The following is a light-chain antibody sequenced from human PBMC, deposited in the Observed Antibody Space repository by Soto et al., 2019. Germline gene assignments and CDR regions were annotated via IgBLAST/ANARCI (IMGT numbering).Light chain of an antibody. V-gene: IGLV2-8*01. CDR3: CSYAGEYKYV. J-gene: IGLJ1*01. CDR2: EVN. Sequence: QSALTQPPSASGSPGQSVTISCTGTSSDVGGYNYIAWYQHHPGKAPKLIIYEVNRRPSGVHDRFSGSKSGNTAYLTVSGLQAEDEADYYCCSYAGEYKYVFGSGTKVTVL. CDR1: SSDVGGYNY.